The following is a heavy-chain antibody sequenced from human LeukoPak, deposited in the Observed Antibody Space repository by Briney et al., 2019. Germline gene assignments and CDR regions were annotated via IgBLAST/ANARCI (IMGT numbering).Heavy chain of an antibody. CDR1: GFTFSSYS. Sequence: GGSLRLSCAASGFTFSSYSMNWVRQAPGKGLEGVSSISSSSSYIYYADSVKGRFTISRDNAKNSLYLQMNSLRAEDTAVYYCARTPTAMVPTDLHYWGQGTLVTVSS. V-gene: IGHV3-21*01. CDR3: ARTPTAMVPTDLHY. J-gene: IGHJ4*02. D-gene: IGHD5-18*01. CDR2: ISSSSSYI.